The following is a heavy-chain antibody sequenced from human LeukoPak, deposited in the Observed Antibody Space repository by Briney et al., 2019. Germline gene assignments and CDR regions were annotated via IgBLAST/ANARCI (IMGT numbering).Heavy chain of an antibody. D-gene: IGHD1-1*01. J-gene: IGHJ4*02. CDR1: GGSISSYY. CDR2: ISASGST. V-gene: IGHV4-4*08. CDR3: AKSAAGTADFDY. Sequence: SETLSLTCTVSGGSISSYYWSWIRQPPGKGLEWIGRISASGSTNYNPSLQSRVTISVDTSKNQFSLKVSSVTAADTAVYYCAKSAAGTADFDYWGQGTLVTVSS.